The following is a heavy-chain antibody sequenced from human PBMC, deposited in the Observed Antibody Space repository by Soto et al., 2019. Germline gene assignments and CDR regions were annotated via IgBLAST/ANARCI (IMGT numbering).Heavy chain of an antibody. CDR2: INAGNGNT. V-gene: IGHV1-3*01. J-gene: IGHJ5*02. Sequence: ASVKVSCKASGYTFTNYAIHWVRQAPGQRLEWMGWINAGNGNTKYSQRFQGRITITRDTSASTAYMQLSSLTSEDTAVYYCARNEVVVAAPLTGWFDPCGQAPLVTLSS. CDR3: ARNEVVVAAPLTGWFDP. CDR1: GYTFTNYA. D-gene: IGHD2-15*01.